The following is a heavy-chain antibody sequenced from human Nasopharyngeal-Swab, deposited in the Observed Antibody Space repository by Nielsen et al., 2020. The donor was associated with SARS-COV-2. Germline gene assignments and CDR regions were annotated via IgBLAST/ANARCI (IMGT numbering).Heavy chain of an antibody. CDR3: AKIGTGSSGYRYFDY. D-gene: IGHD3-22*01. V-gene: IGHV3-9*01. J-gene: IGHJ4*02. Sequence: SLKISCAASGFTFDDYAMHWVRQAPGKGLEWVSGISWNSGSIGYADSAKGRFTISRDNAKNSLYLQMNSLRAEDTALYYCAKIGTGSSGYRYFDYWGQGTLVTVSS. CDR1: GFTFDDYA. CDR2: ISWNSGSI.